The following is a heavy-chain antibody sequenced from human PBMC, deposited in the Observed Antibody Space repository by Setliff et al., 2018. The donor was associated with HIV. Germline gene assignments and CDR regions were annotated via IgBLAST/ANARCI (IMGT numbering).Heavy chain of an antibody. V-gene: IGHV3-23*01. J-gene: IGHJ4*02. CDR2: ISGSRLTP. D-gene: IGHD3-3*01. CDR3: AKTREINNFWSGIDY. CDR1: GFTFNNFA. Sequence: GGSLRLSCAASGFTFNNFAMNWVRQAPGKGLEWVSSISGSRLTPYYADSVKGRFTISRDNSKNTVYLQMNSLRAEDTALYYCAKTREINNFWSGIDYWGQGTLVTVSS.